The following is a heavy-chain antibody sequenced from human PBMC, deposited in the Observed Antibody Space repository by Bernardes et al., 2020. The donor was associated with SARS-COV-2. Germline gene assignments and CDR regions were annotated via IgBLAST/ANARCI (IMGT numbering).Heavy chain of an antibody. D-gene: IGHD7-27*01. CDR1: GYSIIGSTSY. Sequence: SETLSLTCPVSGYSIIGSTSYWGWIRQPPGKGLEWIGSLYGSGSTYYNPSFKSRVTISVDTSKNHFSLDLTSVTAADTAVYYCSATGDRDDAFDFWGQGTMVTVSS. CDR3: SATGDRDDAFDF. V-gene: IGHV4-39*02. CDR2: LYGSGST. J-gene: IGHJ3*01.